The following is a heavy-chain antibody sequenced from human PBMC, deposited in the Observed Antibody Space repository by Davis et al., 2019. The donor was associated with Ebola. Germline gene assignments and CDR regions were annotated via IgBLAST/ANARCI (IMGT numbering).Heavy chain of an antibody. CDR2: IYYSGST. V-gene: IGHV4-39*01. CDR1: GGSISSTSYY. Sequence: SETLSLTCTVSGGSISSTSYYWGWIRQPPGKGLEWIGSIYYSGSTYYNPSLKSRVTISVDTSKNRFSLRLSSVTAADTAVYYCARRPGYSSGWYYWGQGTLVTVSS. D-gene: IGHD6-19*01. CDR3: ARRPGYSSGWYY. J-gene: IGHJ4*02.